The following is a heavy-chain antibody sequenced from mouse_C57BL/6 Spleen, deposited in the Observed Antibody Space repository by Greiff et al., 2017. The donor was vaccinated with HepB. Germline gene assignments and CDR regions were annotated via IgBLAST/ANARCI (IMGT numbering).Heavy chain of an antibody. CDR3: ARRTAPYAMDY. D-gene: IGHD3-1*01. CDR2: ISSGGSYT. J-gene: IGHJ4*01. Sequence: VQLQQSGGDLVKPGGSLKLSCAASGFTFSSYGMSWVRQTPDKRLEWVATISSGGSYTDYPDSVKGRFTISRDNAKNTLYLQMSSLKSEDTAMYYCARRTAPYAMDYWGQGTSVTGAS. CDR1: GFTFSSYG. V-gene: IGHV5-6*01.